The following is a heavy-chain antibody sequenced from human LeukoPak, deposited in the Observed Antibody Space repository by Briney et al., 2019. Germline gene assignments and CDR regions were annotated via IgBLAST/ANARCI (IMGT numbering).Heavy chain of an antibody. CDR1: GGSFSGYY. D-gene: IGHD5-18*01. CDR3: ARGEGTAMVFDY. Sequence: SETLSLTCAVYGGSFSGYYWSWIRQPPGKGLEWIGYIYHSGSTYYNPSLKSRVTISVDRSKNQFSLKLSSVTAADTAVYYCARGEGTAMVFDYWGQGTLVTVSS. V-gene: IGHV4-34*01. J-gene: IGHJ4*02. CDR2: IYHSGST.